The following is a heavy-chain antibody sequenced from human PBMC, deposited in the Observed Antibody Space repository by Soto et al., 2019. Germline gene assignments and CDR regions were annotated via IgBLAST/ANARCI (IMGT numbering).Heavy chain of an antibody. CDR2: LNSDGRDT. V-gene: IGHV3-74*01. J-gene: IGHJ4*02. CDR1: GFTFTNYW. Sequence: EVQLVESGGGLVQPGGSLRLSCAASGFTFTNYWMHWVRQAPGQGLVWVSRLNSDGRDTNYADSVKGRFTISRDNAKNTLYLQMNSLSAEDTAVYYCARANSNWYLDYWGQGTLVTVPS. D-gene: IGHD4-4*01. CDR3: ARANSNWYLDY.